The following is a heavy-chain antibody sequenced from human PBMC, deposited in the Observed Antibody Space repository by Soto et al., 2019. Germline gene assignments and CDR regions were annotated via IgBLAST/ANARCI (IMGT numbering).Heavy chain of an antibody. J-gene: IGHJ6*02. Sequence: QVQLVQSGAEVKKPGSSVKVSCKASGGTFINYAISWVRQAPGQGLEWMGGIIPIFGTANYAQKFQGRVTITADESTSTAYMELSSLRSEDTAMYYCARGFIAAAGIHYYYYGMDVWGQGTTVTVSS. CDR3: ARGFIAAAGIHYYYYGMDV. CDR2: IIPIFGTA. V-gene: IGHV1-69*01. D-gene: IGHD6-13*01. CDR1: GGTFINYA.